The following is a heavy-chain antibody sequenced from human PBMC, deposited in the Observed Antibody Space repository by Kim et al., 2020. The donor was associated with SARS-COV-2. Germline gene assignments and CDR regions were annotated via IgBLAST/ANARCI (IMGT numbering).Heavy chain of an antibody. CDR3: ARDGYGGNRWYFDL. D-gene: IGHD2-15*01. J-gene: IGHJ2*01. V-gene: IGHV4-31*02. Sequence: NPSHRSRVTISVDTFKNQFSLKLSCVTAADTAVYYCARDGYGGNRWYFDLWGRGTLVTVSS.